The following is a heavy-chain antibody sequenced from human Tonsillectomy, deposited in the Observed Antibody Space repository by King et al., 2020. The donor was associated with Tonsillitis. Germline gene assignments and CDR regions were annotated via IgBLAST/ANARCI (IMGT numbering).Heavy chain of an antibody. CDR1: GFTFSSYA. D-gene: IGHD3-22*01. V-gene: IGHV3-23*04. CDR2: ISGSGGST. J-gene: IGHJ4*02. CDR3: AKAITMIVVVILDY. Sequence: VQLVESGGGLVQPGGSLRLSCAASGFTFSSYAMSWVRPAPGKGLEWVSAISGSGGSTYYADSVKGRFTISRDNSKNPLYLQMNSLRAEDTAVYYCAKAITMIVVVILDYWGQGTLVTVSS.